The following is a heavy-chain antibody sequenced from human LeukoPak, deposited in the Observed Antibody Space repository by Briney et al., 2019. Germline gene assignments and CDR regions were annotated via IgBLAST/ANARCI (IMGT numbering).Heavy chain of an antibody. CDR3: VSYYFDFSGYYDDY. J-gene: IGHJ4*02. CDR1: GYSISSGYY. CDR2: ISHSGDT. Sequence: SETLSLTCTVSGYSISSGYYWGWIRQPPGKGLERIATISHSGDTYSNPSLKSRVTMSLDTSNNRFSLNLNSVTAADTAVYYCVSYYFDFSGYYDDYWGQGTLVTVSS. V-gene: IGHV4-38-2*02. D-gene: IGHD3-22*01.